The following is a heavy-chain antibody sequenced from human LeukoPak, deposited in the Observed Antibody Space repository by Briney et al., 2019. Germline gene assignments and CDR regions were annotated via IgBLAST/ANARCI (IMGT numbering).Heavy chain of an antibody. J-gene: IGHJ5*02. CDR2: IYYSGST. Sequence: PSETLSLTCTVSGGSISSYYWSWIRQPPGKGLEWIGYIYYSGSTNYNPSLKSRVTISVDTSKNQFSLELSSVTAADTAVYYCARGIAVAGAAWGFDPWGQGTLVTVSS. D-gene: IGHD6-19*01. CDR3: ARGIAVAGAAWGFDP. CDR1: GGSISSYY. V-gene: IGHV4-59*01.